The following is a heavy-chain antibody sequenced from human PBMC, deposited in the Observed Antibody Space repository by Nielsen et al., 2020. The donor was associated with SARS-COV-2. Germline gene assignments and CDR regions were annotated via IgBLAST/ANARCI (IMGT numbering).Heavy chain of an antibody. J-gene: IGHJ4*02. Sequence: GGSLRLSCAASGFTFTSYWMHWFRQASGKGLVWVSRIKGDASSTAYADSVKGRFAISRDNAKNMLYLQMNSLRDEDTAVYYCASQSITIFGVVIHWGQGTLVTVSS. V-gene: IGHV3-74*01. CDR1: GFTFTSYW. CDR3: ASQSITIFGVVIH. CDR2: IKGDASST. D-gene: IGHD3-3*01.